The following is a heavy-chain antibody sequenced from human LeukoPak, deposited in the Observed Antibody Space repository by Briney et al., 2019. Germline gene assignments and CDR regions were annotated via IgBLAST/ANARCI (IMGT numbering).Heavy chain of an antibody. CDR1: GFTFASYA. D-gene: IGHD2-15*01. J-gene: IGHJ4*02. V-gene: IGHV3-23*01. CDR2: IRGSVGST. Sequence: GGSLTPSCAAYGFTFASYAISWVRQAPGKGREWVSAIRGSVGSTYYAGSVTGRFTISRDNSKNTLYLQMSSLRAERTAVTYCASSGSWDPIAHFDYWGQGTLVTVSS. CDR3: ASSGSWDPIAHFDY.